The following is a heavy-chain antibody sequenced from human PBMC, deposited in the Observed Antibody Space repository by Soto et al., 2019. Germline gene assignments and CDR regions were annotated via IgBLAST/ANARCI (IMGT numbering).Heavy chain of an antibody. D-gene: IGHD3-22*01. V-gene: IGHV4-34*01. CDR2: INHSGST. Sequence: TSETLSLTCAVYGGSFSGYYWSWIRQPPGKGLEWIGEINHSGSTNYNPSLKSRVTISVDTSKNQFSLKLSSVTAADTAVYYCARDAYYYDSSAQAHAFDIWGQGTMVTVSS. J-gene: IGHJ3*02. CDR1: GGSFSGYY. CDR3: ARDAYYYDSSAQAHAFDI.